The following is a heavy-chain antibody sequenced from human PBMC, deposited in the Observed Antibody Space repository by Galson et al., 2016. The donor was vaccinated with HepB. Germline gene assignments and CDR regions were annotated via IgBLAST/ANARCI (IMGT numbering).Heavy chain of an antibody. CDR2: ISSSSSHI. CDR1: GFTFSTYN. CDR3: AKRHEYCPPVGCSVDY. D-gene: IGHD2/OR15-2a*01. Sequence: SLRLSCAASGFTFSTYNMNWVRQAPGKGLEWVSSISSSSSHIYYADSGKGRFTVSRDNARNSLYLQMNSLTAEDTAVYYCAKRHEYCPPVGCSVDYWGQGTLVFVSS. J-gene: IGHJ4*02. V-gene: IGHV3-21*06.